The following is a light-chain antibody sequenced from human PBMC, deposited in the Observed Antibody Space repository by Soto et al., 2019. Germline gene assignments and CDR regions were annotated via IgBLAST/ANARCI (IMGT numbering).Light chain of an antibody. J-gene: IGKJ1*01. CDR2: DAS. V-gene: IGKV1-5*01. CDR1: QRVSTC. Sequence: DIQMNQSPSTLSASVGDRVSITCRASQRVSTCLAWYQQKPGKAPTLLIYDASNLQSGVPSRFSGSGSGTEFTLTISSLQPDDFATYYCQQYQIDWTFGQGTKVDVK. CDR3: QQYQIDWT.